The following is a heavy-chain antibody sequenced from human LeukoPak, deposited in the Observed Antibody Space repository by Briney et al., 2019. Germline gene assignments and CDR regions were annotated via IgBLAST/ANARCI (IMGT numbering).Heavy chain of an antibody. Sequence: SETLSLTCAVYGGSLSGYYWSWIRQPPGKGLEWIGEINQSGSTNYNPSLKSRVTISVDTSKNQFSLKLSSVTAADTAVYYCARGLIVATTNDYFDYWGQGTLVTVSS. CDR1: GGSLSGYY. CDR2: INQSGST. D-gene: IGHD5-12*01. CDR3: ARGLIVATTNDYFDY. V-gene: IGHV4-34*01. J-gene: IGHJ4*02.